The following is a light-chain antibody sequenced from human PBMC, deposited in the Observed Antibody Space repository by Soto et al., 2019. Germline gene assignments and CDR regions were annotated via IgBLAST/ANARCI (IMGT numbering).Light chain of an antibody. J-gene: IGKJ4*01. CDR3: QQLNSYRALT. Sequence: IQLTQSPSPLSASVGDRVTITCRASQGISSYLAWYQQKPGKAPKLLIYAASTLQSGVPSRFSGSGSGTDFTLTISSLQPEDFATYYCQQLNSYRALTFGGGTKVDIK. CDR2: AAS. V-gene: IGKV1-9*01. CDR1: QGISSY.